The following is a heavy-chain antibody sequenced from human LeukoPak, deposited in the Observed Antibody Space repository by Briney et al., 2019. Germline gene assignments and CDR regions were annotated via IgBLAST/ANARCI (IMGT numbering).Heavy chain of an antibody. CDR1: GGSISSGDYY. J-gene: IGHJ4*02. V-gene: IGHV4-30-4*08. Sequence: SQTLSLTCTVSGGSISSGDYYWRWIRQPPGMGLEWIGNIHYSGSTNYNPSVKSRVTISTDTSKNQFSLELSSLTAGDTSVYYCARRDYIITYFFDNWGQGTLVTVSS. D-gene: IGHD4-17*01. CDR2: IHYSGST. CDR3: ARRDYIITYFFDN.